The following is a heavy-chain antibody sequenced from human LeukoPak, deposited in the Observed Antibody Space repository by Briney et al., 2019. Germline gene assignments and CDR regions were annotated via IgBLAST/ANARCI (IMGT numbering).Heavy chain of an antibody. V-gene: IGHV4-34*01. CDR1: GGSFSGYY. Sequence: SETLSLTCAVYGGSFSGYYWSWIRQPPGKGLEWIGEINHSGSTNYNPSVKSRVTISGDTSKNQFSLKLSCVSAADTAVYYCAREGGPSYCGGDCLGYWGQGTLATASS. J-gene: IGHJ4*02. CDR2: INHSGST. D-gene: IGHD2-21*01. CDR3: AREGGPSYCGGDCLGY.